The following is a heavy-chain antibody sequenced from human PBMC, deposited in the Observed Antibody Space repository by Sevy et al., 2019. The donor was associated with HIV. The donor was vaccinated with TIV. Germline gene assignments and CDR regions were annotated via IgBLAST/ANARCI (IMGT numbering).Heavy chain of an antibody. CDR2: ISYDGSNK. V-gene: IGHV3-30-3*01. D-gene: IGHD3-22*01. CDR1: GFTFSSYA. Sequence: GGSLRLSCAASGFTFSSYAMHWVRQAPGKGLEWVAVISYDGSNKYYADSVKGRFTISRDNSKNTLYLQMNSLRAEDTAVYYCARGEGYTYYYDSSGYLYAFDIWGQGTMVTVSS. J-gene: IGHJ3*02. CDR3: ARGEGYTYYYDSSGYLYAFDI.